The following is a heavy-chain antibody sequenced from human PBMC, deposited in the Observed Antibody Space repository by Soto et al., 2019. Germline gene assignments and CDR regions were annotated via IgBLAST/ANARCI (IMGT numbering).Heavy chain of an antibody. CDR3: ARTLYSSSSPPPPDY. J-gene: IGHJ4*02. V-gene: IGHV1-69*05. Sequence: SVKTSGKSYGCTFSSYAISCVRHAPVQVLESVAGIIPIFGTANYAQKFQGRVTITRDTSASTAYMELSSLRSEDTAVYYCARTLYSSSSPPPPDYWGQGTLVTVSS. CDR1: GCTFSSYA. D-gene: IGHD6-6*01. CDR2: IIPIFGTA.